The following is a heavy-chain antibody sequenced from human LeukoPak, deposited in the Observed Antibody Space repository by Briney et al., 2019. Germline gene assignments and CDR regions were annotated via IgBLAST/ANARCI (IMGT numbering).Heavy chain of an antibody. D-gene: IGHD6-13*01. CDR2: ISYDGSNK. Sequence: GGSLRLSCAASGFTFNSYGMHWVRQAPGKGLEWVAVISYDGSNKYYGDSVKGRFTISRDNSKNTLYLQMNSLRAEDTAVYYCAKGTGIIVAGTVWFDPWGQGTLVTVSS. CDR3: AKGTGIIVAGTVWFDP. CDR1: GFTFNSYG. J-gene: IGHJ5*02. V-gene: IGHV3-30*18.